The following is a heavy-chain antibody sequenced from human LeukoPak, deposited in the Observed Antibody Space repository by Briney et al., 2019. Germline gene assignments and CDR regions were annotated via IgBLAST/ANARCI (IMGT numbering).Heavy chain of an antibody. D-gene: IGHD1-26*01. CDR2: IKSKTDGGTT. Sequence: GGSLRLSCAASGFTFSNAWMTWVRQAPGKGLEWVGRIKSKTDGGTTDYAAPVEGRFTISRDDSKNTLYLQMNSLKTEDTAVYYCTTDYKSVGAMTYFYGMDVWGQGTTVTVSS. V-gene: IGHV3-15*01. CDR3: TTDYKSVGAMTYFYGMDV. J-gene: IGHJ6*02. CDR1: GFTFSNAW.